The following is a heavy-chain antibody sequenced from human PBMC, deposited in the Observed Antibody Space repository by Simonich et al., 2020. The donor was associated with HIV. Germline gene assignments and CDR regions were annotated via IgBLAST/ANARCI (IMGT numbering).Heavy chain of an antibody. Sequence: QVQLQQWGAGLLKPSETLSLTCAVYGGSFRGYYWGWIRQPPGKGLEWIGEINHSGSTNYNPSLKSRVTISVDTSKNQFSLKLSSVTAADTAVYYCARRHPTTVTTPYFDYWGQGTLVTVSS. V-gene: IGHV4-34*01. J-gene: IGHJ4*02. CDR3: ARRHPTTVTTPYFDY. D-gene: IGHD4-17*01. CDR2: INHSGST. CDR1: GGSFRGYY.